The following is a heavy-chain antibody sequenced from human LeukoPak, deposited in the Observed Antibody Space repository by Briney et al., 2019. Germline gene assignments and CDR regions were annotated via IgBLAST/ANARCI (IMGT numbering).Heavy chain of an antibody. J-gene: IGHJ4*02. CDR2: ISYDGSNK. Sequence: HAGGSLRLSCAASGFTFSSYAMHWVRQAPGKGLEWVAVISYDGSNKYYADSVKGRFTISRDNSKNTLYLQMNSLRAEDTAVYYCARIPSMGEQLVHYWGQGTLVTVSS. V-gene: IGHV3-30-3*01. CDR3: ARIPSMGEQLVHY. CDR1: GFTFSSYA. D-gene: IGHD6-13*01.